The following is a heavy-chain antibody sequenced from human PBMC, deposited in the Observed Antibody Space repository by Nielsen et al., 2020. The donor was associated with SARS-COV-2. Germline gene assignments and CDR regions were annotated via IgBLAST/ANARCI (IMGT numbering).Heavy chain of an antibody. CDR3: ARATGGSYRDDAFDI. V-gene: IGHV3-33*08. CDR2: IWYDGSNK. J-gene: IGHJ3*02. D-gene: IGHD3-16*02. CDR1: GFTFSSYA. Sequence: GGSLRLSCAASGFTFSSYAMSWVRQAPGKGLEWVAVIWYDGSNKYYADSVKGRFTISRDNSKNTLYLQMNSLRAEDTAVYYCARATGGSYRDDAFDIWGQGTMVTVSS.